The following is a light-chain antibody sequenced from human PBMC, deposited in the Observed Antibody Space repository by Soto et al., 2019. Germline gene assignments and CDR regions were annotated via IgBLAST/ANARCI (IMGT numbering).Light chain of an antibody. CDR3: SSYTNRNTYVV. J-gene: IGLJ2*01. V-gene: IGLV2-14*03. Sequence: QSALTQPASVSGSPGQSITISCTGTSSDVGGYNYVSWYQQHPGKVPKLMIYDASNRPLGISNRFSGSKSGNTASLTISGLQAEDEADYYCSSYTNRNTYVVFGGGTKLTVL. CDR1: SSDVGGYNY. CDR2: DAS.